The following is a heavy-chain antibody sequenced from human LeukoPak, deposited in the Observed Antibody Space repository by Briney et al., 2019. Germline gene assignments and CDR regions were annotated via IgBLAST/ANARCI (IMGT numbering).Heavy chain of an antibody. CDR2: INPNSGGT. Sequence: ASVKVSCKASGYTFTGYYIHWVRQAPGQGLEWMGWINPNSGGTDYPQKFQGRVTMTRGTSISTVYMELSRLRSDDTAVYYCARVRLDTAMIYYYYYYMDVWGKGTTVTVSS. D-gene: IGHD5-18*01. CDR1: GYTFTGYY. CDR3: ARVRLDTAMIYYYYYYMDV. J-gene: IGHJ6*03. V-gene: IGHV1-2*02.